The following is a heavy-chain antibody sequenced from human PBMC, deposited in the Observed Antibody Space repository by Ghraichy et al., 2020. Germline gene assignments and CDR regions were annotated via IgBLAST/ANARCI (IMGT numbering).Heavy chain of an antibody. CDR3: AKDEGDYYYMDV. D-gene: IGHD1-26*01. V-gene: IGHV3-9*01. CDR2: ISYNSGSI. Sequence: GGSLRLSCAASGFTFKDYGMHWVRQAPGKGLEWVSGISYNSGSIGYADSVKGRFTISRDNAKNSLFLQMNSLRAEDTALYYCAKDEGDYYYMDVWGTGTTVTVSS. CDR1: GFTFKDYG. J-gene: IGHJ6*03.